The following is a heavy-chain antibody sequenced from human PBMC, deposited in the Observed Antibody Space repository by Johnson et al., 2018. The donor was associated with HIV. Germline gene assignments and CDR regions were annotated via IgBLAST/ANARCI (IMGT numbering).Heavy chain of an antibody. CDR1: VFIVRSNC. CDR3: ARVRSGRENAFDI. V-gene: IGHV3-66*03. J-gene: IGHJ3*02. D-gene: IGHD1-26*01. Sequence: VQLVESGGGFLQPGGSLRLSCAASVFIVRSNCMTWVRQAPGKGLAWVSVIYSGGSTYYVDSVKGRFTISRDNSKNTLYMKMNSLRAEDTAVYYCARVRSGRENAFDIWGQGTMVTVSS. CDR2: IYSGGST.